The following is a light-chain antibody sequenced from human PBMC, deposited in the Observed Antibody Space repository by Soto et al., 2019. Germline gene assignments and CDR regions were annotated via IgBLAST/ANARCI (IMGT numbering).Light chain of an antibody. CDR2: KAS. Sequence: TCRASQSISTWLAWYQQKPGKAPKLLIYKASSLESGVPSRFSGSGSGTEFTLTISSLQPDDFATYYCQQYNSYPLTFGGGTRWIS. CDR1: QSISTW. J-gene: IGKJ4*01. V-gene: IGKV1-5*03. CDR3: QQYNSYPLT.